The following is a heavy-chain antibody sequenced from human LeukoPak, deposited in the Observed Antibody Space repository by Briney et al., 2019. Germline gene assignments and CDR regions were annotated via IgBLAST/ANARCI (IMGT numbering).Heavy chain of an antibody. J-gene: IGHJ4*02. V-gene: IGHV4-61*02. CDR3: ARGGDY. CDR2: IYTSGST. CDR1: GGSISSGSYY. Sequence: SETLSLTXTVSGGSISSGSYYWSWIRQPAGKGLEWIGRIYTSGSTNYNPSLKSRVTISVDTSKNQFSLRLSSVTAADTAVYYCARGGDYWGQGTLVTVSS.